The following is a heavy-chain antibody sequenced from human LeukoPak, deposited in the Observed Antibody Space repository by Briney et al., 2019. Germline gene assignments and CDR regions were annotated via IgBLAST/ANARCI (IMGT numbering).Heavy chain of an antibody. CDR1: GFTSSSYA. Sequence: GGSLRLSCAASGFTSSSYAMSWVRQAPGKGLEWVSTIGASDGSTFYADSVKGRFTISRDNSKNTLYLQMNSLRVEDTAVYFCAKDLYGDYVGDYWGQGTLVTVSS. CDR2: IGASDGST. D-gene: IGHD4-17*01. J-gene: IGHJ4*02. CDR3: AKDLYGDYVGDY. V-gene: IGHV3-23*01.